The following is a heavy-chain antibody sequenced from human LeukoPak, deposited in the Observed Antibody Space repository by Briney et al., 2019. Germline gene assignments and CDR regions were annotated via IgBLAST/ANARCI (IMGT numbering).Heavy chain of an antibody. CDR2: INHSGST. Sequence: PSETLSLTCAVYGGSFSGYYWSWIRQPPGKGLEWIGEINHSGSTNYNPSLKSRVTISVDTSKNQFSLKLSSVTAADTAVYYCARNYSNPVGFDYWGQGTLVTVSS. CDR1: GGSFSGYY. J-gene: IGHJ4*02. D-gene: IGHD4-4*01. CDR3: ARNYSNPVGFDY. V-gene: IGHV4-34*01.